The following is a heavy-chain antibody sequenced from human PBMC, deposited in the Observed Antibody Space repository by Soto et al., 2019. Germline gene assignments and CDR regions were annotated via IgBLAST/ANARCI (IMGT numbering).Heavy chain of an antibody. CDR3: AKDLGYCTNGVCYDFDY. D-gene: IGHD2-8*01. CDR2: IWYDGSNK. V-gene: IGHV3-30*02. Sequence: PGGSLRLSCAASGFTFSSYGMHWVHQAPGKGLEWAAVIWYDGSNKYYADSVKGRFTISRDNSKNTLYLQMNSLRAEDTAVYYCAKDLGYCTNGVCYDFDYWGQGTLVTVSS. J-gene: IGHJ4*02. CDR1: GFTFSSYG.